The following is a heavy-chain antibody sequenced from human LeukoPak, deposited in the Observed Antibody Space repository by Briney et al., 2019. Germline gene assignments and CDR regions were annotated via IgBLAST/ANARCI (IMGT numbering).Heavy chain of an antibody. CDR1: GFTFSSYG. V-gene: IGHV3-30*02. Sequence: PGGSLRLSCAASGFTFSSYGMHWVRQAPGKGLEWVAFIRYDGSNKYYADSVKGRFTISRDNAKNSLYLQMNSLRAEDTAVYYCMVRGLDAFDIWGQGTMVTVSS. D-gene: IGHD3-10*01. CDR2: IRYDGSNK. J-gene: IGHJ3*02. CDR3: MVRGLDAFDI.